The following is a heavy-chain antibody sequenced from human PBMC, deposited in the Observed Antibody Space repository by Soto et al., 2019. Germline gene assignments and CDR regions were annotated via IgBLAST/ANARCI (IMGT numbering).Heavy chain of an antibody. CDR3: AIKLGYFDY. D-gene: IGHD6-6*01. J-gene: IGHJ4*02. Sequence: ASVKVSCKVSGYTLTDLSMHWVRQAPGKGLEWMGGFDPEEGKTVYAQRFQGRLTMTGDTSTDTRYMELHSLTSDDTAVYYCAIKLGYFDYWGQGTLVTVFS. CDR2: FDPEEGKT. V-gene: IGHV1-24*01. CDR1: GYTLTDLS.